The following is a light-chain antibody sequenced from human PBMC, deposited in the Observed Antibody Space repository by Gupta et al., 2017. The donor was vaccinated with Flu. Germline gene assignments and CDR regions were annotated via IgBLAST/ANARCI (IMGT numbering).Light chain of an antibody. CDR3: RLSDNSSDNPLV. Sequence: TASRTGGGDNIGRKSHPWYQQRPGRPPVLVVFDDTNRPSGVPARFSSSTSGDTATLPTVRVAAGEEAAYYCRLSDNSSDNPLVFGGGTKLAVL. J-gene: IGLJ2*01. V-gene: IGLV3-21*02. CDR1: NIGRKS. CDR2: DDT.